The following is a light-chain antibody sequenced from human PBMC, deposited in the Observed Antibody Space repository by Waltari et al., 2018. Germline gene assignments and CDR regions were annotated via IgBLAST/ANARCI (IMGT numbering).Light chain of an antibody. Sequence: DIVLTQSPGTLSLSPGERATLSCRASQNIIKYLAWYQKKPGQAPRLLIYHTSIRAAGIPDRFSGSGSGTDFSLFISRLEPEDFAVYYCQHYVRLPATFGQGTKVEIK. CDR1: QNIIKY. J-gene: IGKJ1*01. V-gene: IGKV3-20*01. CDR2: HTS. CDR3: QHYVRLPAT.